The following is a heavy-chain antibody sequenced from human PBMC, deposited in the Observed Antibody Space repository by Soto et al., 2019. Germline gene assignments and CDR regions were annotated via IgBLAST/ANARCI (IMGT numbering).Heavy chain of an antibody. CDR1: GFILSNYG. J-gene: IGHJ4*02. CDR3: AKSSGGSYQEFDY. Sequence: ESGGGVVHPGRSLRLSCAGTGFILSNYGMHWVRQAPGKGPEWVAVISSNGIITYADSVKGRFTISRDTSKNTVNLQMNSLRAEDTGLYYCAKSSGGSYQEFDYWGQGTLVTVSS. CDR2: ISSNGIIT. D-gene: IGHD1-26*01. V-gene: IGHV3-30*18.